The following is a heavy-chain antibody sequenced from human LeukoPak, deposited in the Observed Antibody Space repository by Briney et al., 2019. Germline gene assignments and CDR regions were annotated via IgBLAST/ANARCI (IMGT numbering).Heavy chain of an antibody. V-gene: IGHV3-23*01. CDR2: VSPNGETA. Sequence: PGGSLRLSCTASGLSLNNYAMSWVRQVPGKGLEWVSGVSPNGETAYYADSVKGRFTISRDNSKNTVYLQVSSLRAEDTAVYYCAKDLGWIQFGYWGQGTLVTVSS. J-gene: IGHJ4*02. D-gene: IGHD5-18*01. CDR3: AKDLGWIQFGY. CDR1: GLSLNNYA.